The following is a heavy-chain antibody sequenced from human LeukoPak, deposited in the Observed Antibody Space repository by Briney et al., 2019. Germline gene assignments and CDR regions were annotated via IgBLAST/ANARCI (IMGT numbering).Heavy chain of an antibody. J-gene: IGHJ4*02. D-gene: IGHD3-9*01. V-gene: IGHV3-15*01. CDR3: TTEARYFGDYYFDY. Sequence: GGSLRLSCAASGFTFSRHWMYWVRQVPGKGLEWVGRIKSKTDGGTTDYAAPVKGRFTISRDDSKNTLYLQMNSLKTEDAAVYYCTTEARYFGDYYFDYWGQGTLVTVSS. CDR2: IKSKTDGGTT. CDR1: GFTFSRHW.